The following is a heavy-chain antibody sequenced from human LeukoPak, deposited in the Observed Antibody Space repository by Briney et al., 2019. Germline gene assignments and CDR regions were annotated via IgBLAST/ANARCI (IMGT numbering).Heavy chain of an antibody. J-gene: IGHJ5*02. CDR3: ARSDSSGWYPEYDP. Sequence: PGGSLRLSCAASGFTFSSYSMNWVRQAPGKGLEWVSSISSSSSYIYYADSVKGRFTISRDNAKSSLYLQMNSLRAEDTAVYYCARSDSSGWYPEYDPWGQGTLVTVSS. CDR2: ISSSSSYI. D-gene: IGHD6-19*01. CDR1: GFTFSSYS. V-gene: IGHV3-21*01.